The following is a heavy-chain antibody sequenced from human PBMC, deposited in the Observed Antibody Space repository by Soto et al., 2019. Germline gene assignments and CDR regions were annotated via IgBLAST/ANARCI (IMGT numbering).Heavy chain of an antibody. D-gene: IGHD3-3*01. CDR2: IYYSGST. CDR3: ARGPNYDFWSGYLANYYYYYGMDV. J-gene: IGHJ6*02. Sequence: KTSETLSLTCTVSGGSISSGGYYWSWIRQHPGKGLEWIGYIYYSGSTYYNPSLKSRVTISVDTSKNQFSLKLSSVTAADTAVYYCARGPNYDFWSGYLANYYYYYGMDVWGQGTTVTVSS. CDR1: GGSISSGGYY. V-gene: IGHV4-31*03.